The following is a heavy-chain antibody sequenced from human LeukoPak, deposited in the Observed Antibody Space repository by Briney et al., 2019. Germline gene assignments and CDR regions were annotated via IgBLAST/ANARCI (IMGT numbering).Heavy chain of an antibody. J-gene: IGHJ6*04. CDR2: IYYSGNT. CDR3: AKEGRYCSSTSCPQDWDV. CDR1: GGSISSYY. V-gene: IGHV4-59*01. D-gene: IGHD2-2*01. Sequence: SETLSLTCTVSGGSISSYYWSWIRQPPGKGLEWIGYIYYSGNTDYNPSLKSRVTISVDTSKNQFSLRLSSLTAADTAVYYCAKEGRYCSSTSCPQDWDVWGKGTTVTVSS.